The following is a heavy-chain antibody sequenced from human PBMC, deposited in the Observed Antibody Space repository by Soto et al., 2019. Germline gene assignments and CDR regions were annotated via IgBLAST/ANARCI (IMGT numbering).Heavy chain of an antibody. CDR1: GGSISSYY. V-gene: IGHV4-59*08. CDR2: IYYSRST. CDR3: ARLGIAARPFWFDP. J-gene: IGHJ5*02. Sequence: SETLSLTCTVSGGSISSYYWSWIRQPPGKGLEWIGYIYYSRSTNYNPSLKSRVTISVDTSKNQFSLKLSSVTAADTAVYYCARLGIAARPFWFDPWGQGTLVTVPQ. D-gene: IGHD6-6*01.